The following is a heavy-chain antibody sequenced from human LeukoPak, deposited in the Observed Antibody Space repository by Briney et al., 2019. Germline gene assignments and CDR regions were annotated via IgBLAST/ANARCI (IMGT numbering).Heavy chain of an antibody. V-gene: IGHV4-59*08. Sequence: SEALSLTCTVSCGSTSSYYWSWIRQPAGKGVEWIGYIYYSGSTNYNPSLKSRVTISVDTSKNQFTLKLSSVTAADTAVYYCARSRYSSSSAPFDYWGQGTLVTVSS. J-gene: IGHJ4*02. CDR1: CGSTSSYY. CDR3: ARSRYSSSSAPFDY. D-gene: IGHD6-6*01. CDR2: IYYSGST.